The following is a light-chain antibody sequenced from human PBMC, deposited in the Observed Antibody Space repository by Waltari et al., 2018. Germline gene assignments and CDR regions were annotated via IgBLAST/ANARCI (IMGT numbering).Light chain of an antibody. CDR1: QSVSNT. V-gene: IGKV3-15*01. CDR2: AAS. J-gene: IGKJ4*01. Sequence: ERVMTQSPATLSMSPGERATLSCRASQSVSNTLAWYQQKPGQAPRLLIYAASTRATGVPARFSGSGSGTEFTLTISSLQSEDFVVYYCQQFNSWPFTFGGGTRVGIK. CDR3: QQFNSWPFT.